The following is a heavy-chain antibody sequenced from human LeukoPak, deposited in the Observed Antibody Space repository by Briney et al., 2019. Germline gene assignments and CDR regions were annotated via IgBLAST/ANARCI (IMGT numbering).Heavy chain of an antibody. V-gene: IGHV4-30-4*01. CDR1: GGSISSGDYY. CDR3: ASGKLVPGREDFDY. D-gene: IGHD6-13*01. CDR2: IYYSGST. Sequence: SETLSLTCTVSGGSISSGDYYWSWIRQPPGKGLEWIGYIYYSGSTYYNPSLKSRVTISVDTSKNQFSLKLSSVTAADTAVYYCASGKLVPGREDFDYWGQGTLVTVSS. J-gene: IGHJ4*02.